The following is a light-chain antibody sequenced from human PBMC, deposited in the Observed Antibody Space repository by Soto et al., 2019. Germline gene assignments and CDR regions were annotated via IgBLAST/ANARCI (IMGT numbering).Light chain of an antibody. J-gene: IGLJ1*01. CDR3: SSYTSTSTLLYV. V-gene: IGLV2-14*01. Sequence: QSALTQPASVSGSPGQSITISCTGTSSDVGDYNYVSWYQQHPGKAPKLMIYDVSNRPSGVSNRFSGSKSGNTASLTISGLQAEYEADYYCSSYTSTSTLLYVFGTGTKVTVL. CDR2: DVS. CDR1: SSDVGDYNY.